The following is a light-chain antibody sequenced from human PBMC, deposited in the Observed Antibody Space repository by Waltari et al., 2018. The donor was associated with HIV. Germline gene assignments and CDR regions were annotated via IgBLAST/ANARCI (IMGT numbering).Light chain of an antibody. Sequence: DIQMTQSPSTLSASVGDRVTITCRASRSISALLAWYQQKPGKAPNLLIYKASTLDSGVPSRFSGSGSGTEFTLTIASLQPDDFATYYCHHYYTPMWTFGQGTKVEIK. CDR3: HHYYTPMWT. V-gene: IGKV1-5*03. CDR1: RSISAL. J-gene: IGKJ1*01. CDR2: KAS.